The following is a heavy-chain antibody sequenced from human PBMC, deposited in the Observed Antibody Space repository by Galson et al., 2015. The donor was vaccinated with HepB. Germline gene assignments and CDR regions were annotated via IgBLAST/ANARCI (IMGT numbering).Heavy chain of an antibody. CDR2: IIPIFGTA. V-gene: IGHV1-69*13. D-gene: IGHD1-20*01. J-gene: IGHJ3*02. Sequence: SVKVSCKASGGTFSSYAISWVRQAPGQGLEWMGGIIPIFGTANYAQRFQGRVTITADESTSTAYMELSSLRSEDTAVYYCARDINNWNRRLNDAFDIWGQGTMVTVSS. CDR3: ARDINNWNRRLNDAFDI. CDR1: GGTFSSYA.